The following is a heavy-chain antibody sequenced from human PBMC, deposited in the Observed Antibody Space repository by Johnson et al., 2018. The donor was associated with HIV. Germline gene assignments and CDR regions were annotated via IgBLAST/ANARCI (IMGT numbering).Heavy chain of an antibody. CDR1: GFTFSSYW. D-gene: IGHD6-6*01. J-gene: IGHJ3*02. V-gene: IGHV3-7*01. CDR3: ATLKGPRLHIAARRPDAFDI. CDR2: IKQDGSEK. Sequence: MQLVESGGGVVQPGRSLRLSCAASGFTFSSYWMSWVRQAPGQGLEWVANIKQDGSEKYYVDSVNGRFTISRDHAKNSLYLQMNSLRAEDTAVYYCATLKGPRLHIAARRPDAFDIWGQGTMVTISS.